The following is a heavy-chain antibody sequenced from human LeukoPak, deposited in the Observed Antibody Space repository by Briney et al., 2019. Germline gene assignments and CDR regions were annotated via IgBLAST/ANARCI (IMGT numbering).Heavy chain of an antibody. V-gene: IGHV5-51*01. Sequence: GGSLKISCKGSGYSFTSYWTGWVRQMPGEGLEWMGIIYPGDSVTSYSPSFQREVSISADKSISTAYLQWCSLKASDTGMYYCVRTKINKWNDLDAFDIWGQGTIVTVSS. CDR2: IYPGDSVT. D-gene: IGHD1-20*01. CDR3: VRTKINKWNDLDAFDI. CDR1: GYSFTSYW. J-gene: IGHJ3*02.